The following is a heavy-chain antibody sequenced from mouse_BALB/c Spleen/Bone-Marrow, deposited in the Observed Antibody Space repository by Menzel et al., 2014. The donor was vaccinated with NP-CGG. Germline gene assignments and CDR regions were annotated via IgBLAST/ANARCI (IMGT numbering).Heavy chain of an antibody. D-gene: IGHD2-4*01. J-gene: IGHJ1*01. CDR1: GFNIKDTY. Sequence: LVESGAELVKPGASVKLSCTASGFNIKDTYMHWVKQRPEQGLEWIGRIDPANGNTKYDPKFQGKATITADTSSNTAYQQLSSLTSEDTAVYYCANYDYGWYFDVWGAGTTVTVSS. V-gene: IGHV14-3*02. CDR3: ANYDYGWYFDV. CDR2: IDPANGNT.